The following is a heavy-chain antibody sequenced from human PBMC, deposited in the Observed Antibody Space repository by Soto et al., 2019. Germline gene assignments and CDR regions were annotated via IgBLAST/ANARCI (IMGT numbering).Heavy chain of an antibody. CDR1: GYTFTSYY. CDR3: AFCGQNSGAFDI. D-gene: IGHD2-21*01. Sequence: ASVKVSCKASGYTFTSYYMRWVRQAPGQRLEWMGIINPSGGSTSYAQKFQGRVTMTRDTSTSTVYMELSSLRSEDTAVYYCAFCGQNSGAFDIWGQGTLVTVSS. CDR2: INPSGGST. J-gene: IGHJ3*02. V-gene: IGHV1-46*01.